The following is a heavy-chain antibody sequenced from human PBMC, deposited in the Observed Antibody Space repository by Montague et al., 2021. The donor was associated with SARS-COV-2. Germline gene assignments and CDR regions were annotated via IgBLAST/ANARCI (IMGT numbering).Heavy chain of an antibody. Sequence: SETLSLTCAVSRHSIVADNRRSWVGLPPGHHLPRIGEFHHPGRNKYKPSLKSRVSMSVDKSWNQFSLRLTSVTAADTAIYYCARKGSGRSDLAYWGQGTLVTVSS. D-gene: IGHD1-26*01. V-gene: IGHV4-4*02. CDR2: FHHPGRN. J-gene: IGHJ4*02. CDR1: RHSIVADNR. CDR3: ARKGSGRSDLAY.